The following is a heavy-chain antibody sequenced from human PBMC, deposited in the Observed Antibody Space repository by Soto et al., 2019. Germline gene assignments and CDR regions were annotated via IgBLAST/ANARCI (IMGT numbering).Heavy chain of an antibody. D-gene: IGHD2-21*02. Sequence: QITLKESGPTLVKPTQTLTLTCTFSGFSLSTTGVGVGWIRQPPGKALEWLALIYWDDDKRYNPSLNSRLTTTKDTSKNHVVLAMTNRDSVDTATYYCVQSRCGGNCLQSYSSHSYYGLDVWGQGTTVTVSS. J-gene: IGHJ6*02. CDR1: GFSLSTTGVG. CDR2: IYWDDDK. CDR3: VQSRCGGNCLQSYSSHSYYGLDV. V-gene: IGHV2-5*02.